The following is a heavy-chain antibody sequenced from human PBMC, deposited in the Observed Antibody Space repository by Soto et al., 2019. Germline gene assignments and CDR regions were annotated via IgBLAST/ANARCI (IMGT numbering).Heavy chain of an antibody. D-gene: IGHD3-10*01. CDR3: ARERGEYYGRMDV. J-gene: IGHJ6*02. Sequence: LSLTCAVYGGSFSGYYWSWIRQPPGKGLEWIGEINHSGSTNYNPSLKSRVTISVDTSKNQFSLKLSSVTAADTAVYYCARERGEYYGRMDVWGQGTTVTVSS. V-gene: IGHV4-34*01. CDR2: INHSGST. CDR1: GGSFSGYY.